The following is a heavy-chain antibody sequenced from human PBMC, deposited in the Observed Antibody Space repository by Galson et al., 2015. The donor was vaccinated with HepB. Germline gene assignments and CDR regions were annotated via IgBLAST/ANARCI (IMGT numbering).Heavy chain of an antibody. CDR1: GYTFTGYY. Sequence: SVKVSCKASGYTFTGYYMHWVRQAPGQGLEWMGWINPNSGGTNYAQKFKGWVTMTRDTSISTAYMELSRLRSDDTAVYYCAREHCSSTSCYRNAFDIWGQGTMVTVSS. CDR3: AREHCSSTSCYRNAFDI. CDR2: INPNSGGT. V-gene: IGHV1-2*04. D-gene: IGHD2-2*02. J-gene: IGHJ3*02.